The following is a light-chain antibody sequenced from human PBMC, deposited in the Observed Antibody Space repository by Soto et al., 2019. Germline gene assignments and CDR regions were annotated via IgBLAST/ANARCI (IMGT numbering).Light chain of an antibody. CDR3: QQSYSTPWT. V-gene: IGKV1-39*01. J-gene: IGKJ1*01. CDR2: AAS. Sequence: DIQMPQSPSSLSASVGDRVTITCRASQSISSYLNWYQQKPGKAPKLLIYAASSLQSGVPSGFSGSGSGTDFTLTISSLQPEDFATYYCQQSYSTPWTFGQGTKVDIK. CDR1: QSISSY.